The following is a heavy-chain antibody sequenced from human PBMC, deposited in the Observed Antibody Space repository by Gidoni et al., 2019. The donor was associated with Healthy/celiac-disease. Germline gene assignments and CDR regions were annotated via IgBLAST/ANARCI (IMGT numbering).Heavy chain of an antibody. CDR3: ARGDKQLVDYYGMDV. CDR2: IIPIFGTV. Sequence: QVQLVQSGAEVKQPCSSVKVSCKASGSTFSSYALSWVRQAPGQGLEWMGGIIPIFGTVNYAQKFQGRVTITADESTSTAYMELSSLRSEDTAVYYCARGDKQLVDYYGMDVWGQGTTVTVSS. J-gene: IGHJ6*02. V-gene: IGHV1-69*01. D-gene: IGHD6-6*01. CDR1: GSTFSSYA.